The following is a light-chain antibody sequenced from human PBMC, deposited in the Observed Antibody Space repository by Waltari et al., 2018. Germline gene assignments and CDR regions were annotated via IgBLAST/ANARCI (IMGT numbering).Light chain of an antibody. CDR3: QQYGSSPLT. V-gene: IGKV3-20*01. CDR2: GAS. Sequence: EIVLTQSPGTLSLSPGERATLSCRASQSVSGSYLAWYQQKPGQAPRLLIYGASSRATGIPDRFSGSGSGTDFTLIISRLEPEDFALYYCQQYGSSPLTFGGGTKVEIK. J-gene: IGKJ4*01. CDR1: QSVSGSY.